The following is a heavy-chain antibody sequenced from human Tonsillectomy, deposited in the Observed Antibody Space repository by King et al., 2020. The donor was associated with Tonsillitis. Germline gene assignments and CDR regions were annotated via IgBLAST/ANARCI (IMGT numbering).Heavy chain of an antibody. CDR1: GGSISSGGYS. CDR3: ARGYYDTSGYYPEYFHH. Sequence: LQLQESGSGLVKPSQTLSLTCAVSGGSISSGGYSWSWIRQPPGKGLEWIGYIYHSGSTYYNPSLKSRVTISVDRSKNQFSLKLSSVTAADTAVYYCARGYYDTSGYYPEYFHHWGQGTLVTVSS. CDR2: IYHSGST. J-gene: IGHJ1*01. D-gene: IGHD3-22*01. V-gene: IGHV4-30-2*01.